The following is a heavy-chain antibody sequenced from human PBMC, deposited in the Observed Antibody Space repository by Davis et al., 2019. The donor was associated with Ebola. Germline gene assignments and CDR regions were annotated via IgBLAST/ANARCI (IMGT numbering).Heavy chain of an antibody. CDR1: AGSISSSSYY. D-gene: IGHD2-2*01. CDR2: IYYSGST. CDR3: ARKGGIVVVPAAIRHYYGMDV. J-gene: IGHJ6*02. Sequence: AGSLRLSCTVSAGSISSSSYYWGWIRQPPGKGLEWIGSIYYSGSTYYNPSLKSRVTISVDTSKNQFSLKLSSVTAADTAVYYCARKGGIVVVPAAIRHYYGMDVWGQGTTVTVSS. V-gene: IGHV4-39*01.